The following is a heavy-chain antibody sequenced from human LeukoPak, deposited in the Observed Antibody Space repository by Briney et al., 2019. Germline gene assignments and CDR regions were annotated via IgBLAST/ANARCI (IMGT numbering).Heavy chain of an antibody. CDR3: ARRIGWSFQH. Sequence: KPSETLSLTCTVSGDSISNNNYYWGWIRQPPGKGLEWIGSMSNSGSTYYNPSLKSRVTISVDTSKNQFSLKVTSVTAADTAVYYCARRIGWSFQHWGQGTLVTVSS. D-gene: IGHD6-19*01. V-gene: IGHV4-39*01. J-gene: IGHJ1*01. CDR2: MSNSGST. CDR1: GDSISNNNYY.